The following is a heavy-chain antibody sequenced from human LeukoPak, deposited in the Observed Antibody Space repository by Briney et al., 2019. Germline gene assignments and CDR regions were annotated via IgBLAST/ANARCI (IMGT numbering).Heavy chain of an antibody. Sequence: GASVKVSCKASGYTFTRYYMHWVRQAPGQGLEWMGWINPNSGGTNYAQKFQGRVTMTRDTSISTAYMELSRLRSDDTAVYYCARGFIITPYYMDVWGKGTTVTVSS. CDR3: ARGFIITPYYMDV. CDR1: GYTFTRYY. CDR2: INPNSGGT. V-gene: IGHV1-2*02. J-gene: IGHJ6*03. D-gene: IGHD3-22*01.